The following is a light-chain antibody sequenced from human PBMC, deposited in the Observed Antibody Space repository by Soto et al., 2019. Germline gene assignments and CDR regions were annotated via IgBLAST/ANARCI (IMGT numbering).Light chain of an antibody. CDR2: RNN. CDR3: AAWEDSLSGVV. J-gene: IGLJ2*01. CDR1: SSNFGSNY. V-gene: IGLV1-47*01. Sequence: QSVLTQPPSASGTPGQRVTISCSGSSSNFGSNYVYWYQQLPGTAPKLLIDRNNQRPSGVPDRFSGSKSGTAASLAISGIRSEDEADYYCAAWEDSLSGVVFGGGTKLTVL.